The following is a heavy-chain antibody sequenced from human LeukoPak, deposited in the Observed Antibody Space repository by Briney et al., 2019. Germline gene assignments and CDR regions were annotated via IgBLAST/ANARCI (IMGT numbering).Heavy chain of an antibody. J-gene: IGHJ4*02. CDR1: GFTFRNSA. CDR2: IIGNSVST. CDR3: AKGRRDGYNYPFFDS. D-gene: IGHD5-24*01. Sequence: GGSLRLSCAASGFTFRNSAMSWVRQAPGKGLEWVSNIIGNSVSTYYADFVKGRFTISRDNSNNTLFLQMNSLSADDTAIYFCAKGRRDGYNYPFFDSSGQGAWVIVSS. V-gene: IGHV3-23*01.